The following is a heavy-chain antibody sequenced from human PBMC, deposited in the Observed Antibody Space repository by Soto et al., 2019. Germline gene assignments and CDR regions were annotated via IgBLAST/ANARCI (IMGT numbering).Heavy chain of an antibody. CDR1: GYAFTIYA. D-gene: IGHD4-17*01. J-gene: IGHJ4*02. CDR2: VSPENRNA. CDR3: EVTTGY. Sequence: ASVKRACKASGYAFTIYAMHWVRQAPGQRLEYMGWVSPENRNAGYAPQFRGRVSMTADTSINTVYLELTTLTYEDTAVYYCEVTTGYWGQGTMVTVSS. V-gene: IGHV1-8*02.